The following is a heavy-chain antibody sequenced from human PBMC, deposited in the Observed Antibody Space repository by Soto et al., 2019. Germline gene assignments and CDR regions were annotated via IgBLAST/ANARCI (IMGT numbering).Heavy chain of an antibody. J-gene: IGHJ5*02. CDR1: GGSISSYY. CDR2: IYTSGST. Sequence: SETLSLTCSVSGGSISSYYWSWSRQPAGKGLEWIGRIYTSGSTNYNPSLKSRVTMSVDTSKNQFSLKLSSVTAADTAVYYCARDRINWFDPWRQGTLVSVTS. V-gene: IGHV4-4*07. CDR3: ARDRINWFDP.